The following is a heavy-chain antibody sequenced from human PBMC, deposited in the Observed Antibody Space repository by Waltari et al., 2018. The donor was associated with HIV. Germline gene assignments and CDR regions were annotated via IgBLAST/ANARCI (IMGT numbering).Heavy chain of an antibody. V-gene: IGHV4-59*01. CDR3: ARAPGSYFDY. CDR2: IYYSGST. Sequence: QVQLQESGPGLVKPSEPLSLTCPVSGGSISSYYWSWIRQPPGKGLEWIGYIYYSGSTNYNPSLKSRVTISVDTSKNQFSLKLSSVTAADTAVYYCARAPGSYFDYWGQGTLVTVSS. D-gene: IGHD1-26*01. J-gene: IGHJ4*02. CDR1: GGSISSYY.